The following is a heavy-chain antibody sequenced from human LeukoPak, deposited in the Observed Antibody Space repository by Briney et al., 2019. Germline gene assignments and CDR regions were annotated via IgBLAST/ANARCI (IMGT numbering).Heavy chain of an antibody. CDR1: GGSISSGSYY. D-gene: IGHD1-1*01. CDR2: IYYSGST. J-gene: IGHJ4*02. CDR3: ARESYVQRNPRFDY. Sequence: PSETLSLTCTVSGGSISSGSYYWSWIRQPAGKGLEWIGYIYYSGSTNYNPSLKSRVTISVDTSKNQFSLKLSSVTAADTAVYYCARESYVQRNPRFDYWGQGTLVTVSS. V-gene: IGHV4-61*10.